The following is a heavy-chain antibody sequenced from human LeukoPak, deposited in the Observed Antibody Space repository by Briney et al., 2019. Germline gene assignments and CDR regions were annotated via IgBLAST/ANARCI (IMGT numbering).Heavy chain of an antibody. J-gene: IGHJ4*02. CDR2: ISGSGGST. D-gene: IGHD6-6*01. CDR1: GFTFSSYA. CDR3: AKTERGCIAALTN. Sequence: PSGGSLRLSCAASGFTFSSYAMSWVRQAPGKGLEWVSAISGSGGSTYYADSVKGRFTISRDNSKNTLYLQMNSLRAEDTAVYYCAKTERGCIAALTNWGQGTLVTVSS. V-gene: IGHV3-23*01.